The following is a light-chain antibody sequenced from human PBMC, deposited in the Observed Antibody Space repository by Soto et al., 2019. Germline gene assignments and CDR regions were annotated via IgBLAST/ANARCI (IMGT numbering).Light chain of an antibody. CDR2: DVG. CDR1: SSDFGGQNY. J-gene: IGLJ1*01. Sequence: QSALTQPASVSGSPGQSITISCTGTSSDFGGQNYVSWYQQHPGKAPKLIISDVGNRPSGVSNRFSGSKSGNTASLTISGLQAEDEADYYCSSYISSSTAYVFGTGTKVTVL. CDR3: SSYISSSTAYV. V-gene: IGLV2-14*03.